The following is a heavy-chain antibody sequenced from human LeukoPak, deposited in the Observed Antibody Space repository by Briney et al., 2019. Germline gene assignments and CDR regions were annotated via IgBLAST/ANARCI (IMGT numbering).Heavy chain of an antibody. CDR2: IIPLLGTP. V-gene: IGHV1-69*13. D-gene: IGHD3-10*01. Sequence: SVKVSCKASGGAFSNYAMNWVRQAPGQGLEWMGGIIPLLGTPSYAQKFQGRVTITADESTTTAYMELSSLRSEDAAVYYCARWTHGSGAGFFIHWGQGTLVTVSS. CDR1: GGAFSNYA. CDR3: ARWTHGSGAGFFIH. J-gene: IGHJ1*01.